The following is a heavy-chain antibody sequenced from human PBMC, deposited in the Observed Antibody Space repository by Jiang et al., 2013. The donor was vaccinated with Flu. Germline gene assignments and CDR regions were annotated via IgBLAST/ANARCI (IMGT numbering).Heavy chain of an antibody. CDR3: AIAGGWYSLYFDY. J-gene: IGHJ4*02. D-gene: IGHD6-19*01. Sequence: FTSYWIGWVRQMPGKGLEWMGIIYPGDSDTRYSPSFQGQVTISADKSISTAYLQWSSLKASDTAMYYCAIAGGWYSLYFDYWGQGTLVTVSS. CDR2: IYPGDSDT. V-gene: IGHV5-51*01. CDR1: FTSYW.